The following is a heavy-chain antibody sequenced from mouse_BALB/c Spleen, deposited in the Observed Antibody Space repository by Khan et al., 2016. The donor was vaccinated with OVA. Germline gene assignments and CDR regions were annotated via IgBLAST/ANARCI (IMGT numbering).Heavy chain of an antibody. CDR1: GFTFSTYG. V-gene: IGHV5-6*01. J-gene: IGHJ3*01. Sequence: EVKLVESGGDLVEPGGSLKLSCAASGFTFSTYGMSWVRQTPDKRLEWVATISTGGHYTYYPDSVRGRFTISRDNVKNTLYLQMTSLKSEDTAMFYCARLAYYYDSEGFAYWGQGTLVTVSA. CDR2: ISTGGHYT. D-gene: IGHD1-1*01. CDR3: ARLAYYYDSEGFAY.